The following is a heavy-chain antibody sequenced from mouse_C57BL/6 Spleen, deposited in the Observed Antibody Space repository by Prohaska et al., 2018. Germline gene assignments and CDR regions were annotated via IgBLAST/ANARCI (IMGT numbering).Heavy chain of an antibody. J-gene: IGHJ1*03. CDR3: MRYGGNYWYFDV. CDR2: IKSYGSAI. CDR1: GFTFSGFW. D-gene: IGHD1-1*02. V-gene: IGHV11-2*01. Sequence: EVQLLETGGGVVQPGGSRGLTCEGSGFTFSGFWMSWVRQTPGKTLEWIGDIKSYGSAINYAPSIKDRFTIFRDNDKSTLYLHMSNVRSEDTATYFCMRYGGNYWYFDVWGTGTTVTVSS.